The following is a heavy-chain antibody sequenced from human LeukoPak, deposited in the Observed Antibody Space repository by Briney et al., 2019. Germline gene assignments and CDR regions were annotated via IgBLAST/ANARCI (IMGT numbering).Heavy chain of an antibody. Sequence: SETLSLTCTVSGGSISSGSYYWSWIRQPAGKGLEWIGRIYTSGSTNYNPSVKSRVTVSVDTSKNQFSLKLTSVTAADTAVYYCARGGPFGNWFDPGGKEPRVTVSS. J-gene: IGHJ5*02. CDR2: IYTSGST. CDR3: ARGGPFGNWFDP. D-gene: IGHD3-10*01. CDR1: GGSISSGSYY. V-gene: IGHV4-61*02.